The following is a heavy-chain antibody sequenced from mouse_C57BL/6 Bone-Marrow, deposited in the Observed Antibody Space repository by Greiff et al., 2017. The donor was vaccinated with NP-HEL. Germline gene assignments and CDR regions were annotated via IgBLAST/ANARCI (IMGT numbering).Heavy chain of an antibody. CDR2: IDPETGGT. V-gene: IGHV1-15*01. J-gene: IGHJ4*01. CDR3: TREGNYYYGSSYYAMDY. CDR1: GYTFTDYE. D-gene: IGHD1-1*01. Sequence: QVQLKQSGAELVRPGASVTLSCKASGYTFTDYEMHWVKQTPVHGLEWIGAIDPETGGTAYNQKFKGKAILTADKSSSTAYMELRSLTSEDSAVYYCTREGNYYYGSSYYAMDYWGQGTSVTVSS.